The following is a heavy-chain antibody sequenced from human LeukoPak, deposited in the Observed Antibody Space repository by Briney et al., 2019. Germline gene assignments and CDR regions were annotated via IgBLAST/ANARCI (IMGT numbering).Heavy chain of an antibody. CDR3: ARRHSSSSRYFQH. J-gene: IGHJ1*01. CDR1: GGSFSGYY. D-gene: IGHD6-6*01. Sequence: SETLSLTCAVYGGSFSGYYWSWIRQPPGKGLEWIGEINHSGSTNYNPSLKSRVTISVDTSKNQFSLKLSSVTAADTAVYYCARRHSSSSRYFQHWGQGTLVTVSS. V-gene: IGHV4-34*01. CDR2: INHSGST.